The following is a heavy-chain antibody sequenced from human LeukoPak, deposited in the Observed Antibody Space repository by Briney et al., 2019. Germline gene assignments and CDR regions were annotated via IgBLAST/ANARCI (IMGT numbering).Heavy chain of an antibody. V-gene: IGHV1-18*01. D-gene: IGHD5-18*01. CDR2: ISAYNGNT. J-gene: IGHJ4*02. CDR1: GYTFTSYG. Sequence: ASVKVSCKASGYTFTSYGISWVRQAPGQGLEWMGWISAYNGNTNYAQKLQGRVTMTTDTSTGTAYMELRSLRSDDTAVYYCARGDVDTAMVTEGRLYYFDYWGQGTLVTVSS. CDR3: ARGDVDTAMVTEGRLYYFDY.